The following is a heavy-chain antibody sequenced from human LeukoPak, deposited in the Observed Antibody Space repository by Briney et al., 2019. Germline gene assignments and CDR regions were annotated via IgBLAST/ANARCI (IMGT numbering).Heavy chain of an antibody. CDR2: ISSSGNT. J-gene: IGHJ4*02. D-gene: IGHD6-13*01. CDR1: GFTFSRSA. V-gene: IGHV3-23*01. Sequence: PGGSLRLSCAASGFTFSRSAMTWVRQTPGKGLDWVSSISSSGNTYYADSVKGRFTISRDNSKNKLYLQMNSLRAEDTAVYYCVKGRISEDGLDFWGQGTLVTVSS. CDR3: VKGRISEDGLDF.